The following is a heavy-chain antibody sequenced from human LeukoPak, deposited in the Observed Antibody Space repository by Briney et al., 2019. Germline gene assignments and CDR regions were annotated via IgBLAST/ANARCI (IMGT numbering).Heavy chain of an antibody. D-gene: IGHD6-19*01. Sequence: SETLSLTCTVSGGSISSYYWSWIRQPPGKGLEWIGYIYYSGSTNYNPSLKSRVTMSVDTSKNQFSLKLSSVTAADTAVYYCARVVRGGSGWTFDYWGQGTLVTVSS. CDR2: IYYSGST. CDR1: GGSISSYY. CDR3: ARVVRGGSGWTFDY. J-gene: IGHJ4*02. V-gene: IGHV4-59*12.